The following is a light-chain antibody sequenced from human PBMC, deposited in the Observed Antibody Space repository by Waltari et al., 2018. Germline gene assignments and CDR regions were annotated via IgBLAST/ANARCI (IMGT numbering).Light chain of an antibody. CDR3: QQYEAFPVT. Sequence: DIQMPQSPSTLSASVGDRVTITCRASQSVNRWLAWYQQKPGKAPKLLISKASALQNGVAPRFSGGGSGTEFTLTISNLQPDDSSTYYCQQYEAFPVTFGHGTKVEIK. J-gene: IGKJ1*01. CDR2: KAS. CDR1: QSVNRW. V-gene: IGKV1-5*03.